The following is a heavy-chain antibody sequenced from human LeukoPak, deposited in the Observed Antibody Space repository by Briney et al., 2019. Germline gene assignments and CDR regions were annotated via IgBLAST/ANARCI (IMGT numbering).Heavy chain of an antibody. CDR2: LYSGGSK. Sequence: SGGSLRLSCAASGFTVSSNYMSCVRQAPGKGLEWVSVLYSGGSKYYADSVKGRFTISRDTSKNTLYLQMNSLGAEDTAVYYCARVFGATNFDYWGQGTLVTVSS. CDR1: GFTVSSNY. CDR3: ARVFGATNFDY. V-gene: IGHV3-66*01. D-gene: IGHD4/OR15-4a*01. J-gene: IGHJ4*02.